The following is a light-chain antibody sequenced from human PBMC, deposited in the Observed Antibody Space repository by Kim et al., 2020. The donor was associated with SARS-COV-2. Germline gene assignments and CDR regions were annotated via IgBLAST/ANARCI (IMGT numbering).Light chain of an antibody. Sequence: EVLLTQSPGTLSLSPGDRATLSCRASQSVSTVYVAWYQQRRGQPPRLLIYATSTRATGISDRFSGSGSGTDFTLTIDRLGPEDFAVYYCQVYGSSPTFGQGTKVDIK. CDR1: QSVSTVY. CDR2: ATS. V-gene: IGKV3-20*01. J-gene: IGKJ1*01. CDR3: QVYGSSPT.